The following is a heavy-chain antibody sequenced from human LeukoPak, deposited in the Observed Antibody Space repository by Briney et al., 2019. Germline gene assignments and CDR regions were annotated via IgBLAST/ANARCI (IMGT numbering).Heavy chain of an antibody. D-gene: IGHD2-2*01. CDR2: IYSGGST. V-gene: IGHV3-53*01. CDR1: GFTVSRNY. Sequence: GGSLRLSCAASGFTVSRNYMNWVRQAPGKGLEWVSVIYSGGSTYYADSVKGRFTISRDNSKNTLYLQMNSLRAEDTAVYYCARGTHCSSTSCYDQFDYWGQGTLVTVSS. J-gene: IGHJ4*02. CDR3: ARGTHCSSTSCYDQFDY.